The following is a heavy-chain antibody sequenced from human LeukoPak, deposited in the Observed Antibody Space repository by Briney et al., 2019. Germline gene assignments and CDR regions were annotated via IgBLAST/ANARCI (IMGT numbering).Heavy chain of an antibody. J-gene: IGHJ4*02. Sequence: GGSLRLSCAASGFTFRSHAIHWVRQAPGNGLEWVSGISAGATSTYYADSVKGHFTISRDNSKNTLYLQMNSLRVDDTAMYYCAKGPTVSTFGYWGRGTLVTVSS. CDR1: GFTFRSHA. CDR2: ISAGATST. D-gene: IGHD5/OR15-5a*01. V-gene: IGHV3-23*01. CDR3: AKGPTVSTFGY.